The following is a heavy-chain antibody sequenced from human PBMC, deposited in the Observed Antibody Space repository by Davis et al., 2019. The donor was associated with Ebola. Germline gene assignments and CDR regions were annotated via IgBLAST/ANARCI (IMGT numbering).Heavy chain of an antibody. Sequence: AASVKVSCKASGYTFTTYGISWVRQAPGQGLEWMGWISAYYGTTNYAQSLQGRVTMTTDTSTSTAYMELRSLRSDDMAVYYCARAAGTAPFDYWGQGTLVTVSS. J-gene: IGHJ4*02. CDR2: ISAYYGTT. D-gene: IGHD1-7*01. CDR3: ARAAGTAPFDY. CDR1: GYTFTTYG. V-gene: IGHV1-18*03.